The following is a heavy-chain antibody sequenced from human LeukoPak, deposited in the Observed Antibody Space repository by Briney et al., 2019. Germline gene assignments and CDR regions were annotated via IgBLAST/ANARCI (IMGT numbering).Heavy chain of an antibody. Sequence: PSQTLSLTCAVSGGSISSGSYSWSWIRQPPGKGLEWIGYIYPRGSTYYNPSLKSRVILSLDKSANQFSLKLSSVTAADTAVYYCARDGDSSSWYEQRYYFDYWGQGTLVTVSS. CDR2: IYPRGST. CDR3: ARDGDSSSWYEQRYYFDY. J-gene: IGHJ4*02. CDR1: GGSISSGSYS. V-gene: IGHV4-30-2*01. D-gene: IGHD6-13*01.